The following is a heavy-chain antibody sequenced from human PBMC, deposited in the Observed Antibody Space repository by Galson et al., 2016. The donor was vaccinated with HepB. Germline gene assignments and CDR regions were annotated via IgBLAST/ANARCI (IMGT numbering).Heavy chain of an antibody. Sequence: SVKVSCKASGYTFTTLTLHWVRQAPGQSLQWMGWINTGNGNTKYSQRFQGRVTITRDTSASTSYVEMSSLRYEDTAVYYCAKLGSGWCLDSWGQGTLVTVSS. CDR2: INTGNGNT. CDR3: AKLGSGWCLDS. J-gene: IGHJ4*02. CDR1: GYTFTTLT. D-gene: IGHD6-19*01. V-gene: IGHV1-3*04.